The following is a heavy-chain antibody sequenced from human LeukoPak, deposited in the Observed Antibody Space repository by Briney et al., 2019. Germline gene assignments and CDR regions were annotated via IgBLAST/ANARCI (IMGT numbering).Heavy chain of an antibody. V-gene: IGHV1-2*02. J-gene: IGHJ4*02. CDR1: GYTFTGYF. CDR3: ARVHATGYFSLDLGY. CDR2: IDPNTGGT. D-gene: IGHD3-9*01. Sequence: GASVRVSCQASGYTFTGYFMHWVRQAPRQGLDWMGWIDPNTGGTKYAQKFQGRVTMTRDTSIGTAYMELSTVTSDDTAVYFCARVHATGYFSLDLGYWGQGTLVTVSS.